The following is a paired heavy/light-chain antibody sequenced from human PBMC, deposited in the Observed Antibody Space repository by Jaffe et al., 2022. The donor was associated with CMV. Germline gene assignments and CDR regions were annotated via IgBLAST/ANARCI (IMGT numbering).Light chain of an antibody. CDR3: QQRSNAGT. V-gene: IGKV3-11*01. J-gene: IGKJ2*02. Sequence: EIVLTQSPATLSLSPGERATLSCRASQSVSSYLAWYQQKPGQAPRLLIYDASNRATGIPARFSGSGSGTDFTLTISSLEPEDFAVYYCQQRSNAGTFGQGTKLEIK. CDR1: QSVSSY. CDR2: DAS.
Heavy chain of an antibody. V-gene: IGHV3-64*01. CDR2: ISSNGGST. D-gene: IGHD3-10*01. J-gene: IGHJ4*02. CDR1: GFTFSSYA. Sequence: EVQLVESGGGLVQPGGSLRLSCAASGFTFSSYAMHWVRQAPGKGLEYVSAISSNGGSTYYANSVKGRFTISRDNSKNTLYLQMGSLRAEDMAVYYCARDLTPGSGSSSGYFDYWGQGTLVTVSS. CDR3: ARDLTPGSGSSSGYFDY.